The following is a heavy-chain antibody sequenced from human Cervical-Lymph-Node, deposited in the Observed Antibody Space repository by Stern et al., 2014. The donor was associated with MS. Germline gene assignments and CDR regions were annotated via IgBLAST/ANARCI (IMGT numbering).Heavy chain of an antibody. D-gene: IGHD2-8*01. CDR1: GFTFSDHY. V-gene: IGHV3-72*01. CDR3: ARESYGDY. Sequence: EVQLVESGGGLVQPGGSLRISCAVSGFTFSDHYIDWVRQAPGKGLEGVGLSRNKAKSFTTHYAASVKGRFTISRDDSKNSLYLQMNSLKAEDTALYYCARESYGDYWGQGTLVTVSS. CDR2: SRNKAKSFTT. J-gene: IGHJ4*02.